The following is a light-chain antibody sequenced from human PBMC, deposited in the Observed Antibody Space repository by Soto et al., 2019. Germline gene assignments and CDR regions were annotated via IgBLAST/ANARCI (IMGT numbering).Light chain of an antibody. Sequence: DIHMTQSPSPLSASVGDRVTITCRASQNINSWLAWYQQKPGKAPKLLIYEASTLERGVPSRFGGSGSGTEFTLTISSLQSDDVGTYYCQQYNAYSWTFGQGTKVDIK. CDR1: QNINSW. J-gene: IGKJ1*01. CDR2: EAS. CDR3: QQYNAYSWT. V-gene: IGKV1-5*03.